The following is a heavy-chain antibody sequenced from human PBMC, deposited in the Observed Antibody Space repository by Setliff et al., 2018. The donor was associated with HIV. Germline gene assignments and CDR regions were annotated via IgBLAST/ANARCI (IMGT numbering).Heavy chain of an antibody. D-gene: IGHD5-12*01. Sequence: SETLSLTCTVSGGSINSSTYYWGWIRQPPGKGLEWIGSIYHSGSTYYNPSLKSRVTISVDTSKNQFSLKLRSVTAADTAVYYCARTYTGHDSRSLYLAYWGQGTLVTVSS. CDR3: ARTYTGHDSRSLYLAY. CDR2: IYHSGST. J-gene: IGHJ4*02. CDR1: GGSINSSTYY. V-gene: IGHV4-39*07.